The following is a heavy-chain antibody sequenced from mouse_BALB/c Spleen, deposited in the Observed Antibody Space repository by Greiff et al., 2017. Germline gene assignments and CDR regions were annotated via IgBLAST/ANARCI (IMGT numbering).Heavy chain of an antibody. CDR3: ARGAYGNFWFAY. CDR1: GYNFTSYW. J-gene: IGHJ3*01. V-gene: IGHV1-7*01. Sequence: VQLQQSGAELAKPGASVKMSCKASGYNFTSYWMHWVKQRPGQGLEWIGYINPSTGYTEYNQKFKDKATLTADKSSSTAYMQLSSLTSEDSAVYYCARGAYGNFWFAYWGQGTLVTVSA. CDR2: INPSTGYT. D-gene: IGHD2-1*01.